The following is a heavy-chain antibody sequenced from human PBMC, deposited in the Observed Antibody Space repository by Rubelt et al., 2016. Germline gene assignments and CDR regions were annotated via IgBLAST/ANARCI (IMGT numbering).Heavy chain of an antibody. D-gene: IGHD4-17*01. CDR2: LYYSGST. J-gene: IGHJ5*02. Sequence: QVQLQESGPGLVKPSETLSLTCTVSGGSISSSSWSWIRQHPGKGLEWIGYLYYSGSTSYNPSLQSRVTISVDTSKNPFSLTRTSVTGADTAVYYCARGGTTNWFDPWGQGTLVTVSS. V-gene: IGHV4-59*01. CDR1: GGSISSSS. CDR3: ARGGTTNWFDP.